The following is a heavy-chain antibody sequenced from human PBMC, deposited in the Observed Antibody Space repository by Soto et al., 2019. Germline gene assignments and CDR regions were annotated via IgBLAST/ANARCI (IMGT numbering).Heavy chain of an antibody. V-gene: IGHV3-74*01. Sequence: PGGSLKLSFAASGFPFSSNWMHWVRRVPGGGLVWVSRINADGSETNYEDSVEGRFTISRDNPKNTLYLQMNSLRAEDTAVYYCARDGEGFWGQGTLVTVSS. CDR3: ARDGEGF. J-gene: IGHJ4*02. CDR2: INADGSET. D-gene: IGHD2-21*01. CDR1: GFPFSSNW.